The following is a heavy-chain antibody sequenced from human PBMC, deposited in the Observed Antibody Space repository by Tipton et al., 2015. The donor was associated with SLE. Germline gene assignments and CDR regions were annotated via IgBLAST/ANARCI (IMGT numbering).Heavy chain of an antibody. V-gene: IGHV4-59*08. D-gene: IGHD3-3*01. CDR2: FHYSGST. Sequence: TLSLTCTVSSGSISSHSWTWIRRTPGKGLEWIGYFHYSGSTNYNPSLRSRVTMSVDTSKSQFSLKLNSITAADTAVYYCAKRNDFWSGYYGYYYGMDVWGQGTTVTVSS. CDR1: SGSISSHS. J-gene: IGHJ6*02. CDR3: AKRNDFWSGYYGYYYGMDV.